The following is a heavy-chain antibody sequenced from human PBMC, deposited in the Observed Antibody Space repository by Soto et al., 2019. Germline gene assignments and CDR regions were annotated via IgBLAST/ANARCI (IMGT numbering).Heavy chain of an antibody. CDR1: GFTFSSYA. J-gene: IGHJ4*02. CDR2: ISGSGGST. D-gene: IGHD4-17*01. CDR3: AKDYTKDDYGDYVFDY. V-gene: IGHV3-23*01. Sequence: GGSLRLSCAASGFTFSSYAMSWVRQAPGKGLEWVSAISGSGGSTYYADSVKGRFTISRDNSKNTLYLQMNSLRAEDTAVYYCAKDYTKDDYGDYVFDYWGQGTLVTVSS.